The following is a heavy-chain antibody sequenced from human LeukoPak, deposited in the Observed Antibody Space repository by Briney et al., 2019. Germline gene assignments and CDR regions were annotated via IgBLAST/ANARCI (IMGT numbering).Heavy chain of an antibody. CDR2: IDSYGSGT. CDR3: VRDGDGDYPVFP. D-gene: IGHD4-17*01. V-gene: IGHV3-74*01. J-gene: IGHJ5*02. Sequence: PGGSLRLSCAASGFRLSRYRRSVLRQAPGKGLVWVSRIDSYGSGTTYADSVTGRFTISRDNAKNTLYLQLNSLSAEDTAIYYCVRDGDGDYPVFPWRQGTLVTVSS. CDR1: GFRLSRYR.